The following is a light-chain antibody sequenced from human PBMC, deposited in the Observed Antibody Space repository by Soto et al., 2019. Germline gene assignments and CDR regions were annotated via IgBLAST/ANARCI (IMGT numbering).Light chain of an antibody. CDR2: DVS. CDR3: SSYTSSSTLV. Sequence: QSALTQPASVSGSPGQSITISCTGTSSDVGGYNSVSWYQQHPDKAPKLMIYDVSNRPSGVSNRFSGSKSGNTASLTISGLQAEDEADYYCSSYTSSSTLVFGTGTKSPS. CDR1: SSDVGGYNS. V-gene: IGLV2-14*01. J-gene: IGLJ1*01.